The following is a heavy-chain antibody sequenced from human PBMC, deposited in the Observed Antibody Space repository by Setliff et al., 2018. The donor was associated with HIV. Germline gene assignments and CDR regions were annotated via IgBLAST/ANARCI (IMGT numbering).Heavy chain of an antibody. Sequence: SETLSLTCIVSGESISSKNYYWGWIRQPPGKGLEWIGSINYSGSTYYNPSLKSRVTISGDTSKNQFSLKMTSVTAADTAVYYCAAKKSGDYPFNWGQGTLVTVSS. J-gene: IGHJ4*02. CDR2: INYSGST. D-gene: IGHD4-17*01. CDR1: GESISSKNYY. CDR3: AAKKSGDYPFN. V-gene: IGHV4-39*07.